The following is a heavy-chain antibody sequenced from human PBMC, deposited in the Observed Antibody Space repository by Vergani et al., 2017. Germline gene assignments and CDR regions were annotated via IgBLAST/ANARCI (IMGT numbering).Heavy chain of an antibody. CDR1: GYSFTSYW. J-gene: IGHJ5*02. CDR2: IYPGDSDT. V-gene: IGHV5-51*03. Sequence: EVQLVQSGAEVKKPGESLKISCKGSGYSFTSYWIGWVRQMPGKGLEWMGFIYPGDSDTRYNPSFKGQVTISADKSVSTAYLQWSSLKASDTVRYYCARSDDIVVVPAANPLDPWGQGTLVTVSS. CDR3: ARSDDIVVVPAANPLDP. D-gene: IGHD2-2*01.